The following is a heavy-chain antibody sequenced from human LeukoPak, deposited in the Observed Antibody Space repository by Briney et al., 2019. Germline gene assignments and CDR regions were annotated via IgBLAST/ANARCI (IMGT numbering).Heavy chain of an antibody. Sequence: GGSLRLSCVASGFIFSDYGMHWVRQAPGEGLEWVAFIRYDGSDKYYADSVKGRFTNSRDDSKNTLYLQMNSLRPEDTAVYYCAKLYGSGTSYHPLDYWGQGTLVTVSS. D-gene: IGHD3-10*01. J-gene: IGHJ4*02. V-gene: IGHV3-30*02. CDR3: AKLYGSGTSYHPLDY. CDR1: GFIFSDYG. CDR2: IRYDGSDK.